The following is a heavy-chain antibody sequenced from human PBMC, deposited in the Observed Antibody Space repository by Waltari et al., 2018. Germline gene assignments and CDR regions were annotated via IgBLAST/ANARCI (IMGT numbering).Heavy chain of an antibody. Sequence: EVQVLESGGGLVQPGGSLRLSCAASGFPFSTYAMTWVRQAPGKGLEWVSSISDGGDTTYYSGSVKGRFTISRDNSRNTLFLQMNSLRAEDTALYYCVKDWTGDSCSQGCMDVWGQGTTVTVSS. CDR3: VKDWTGDSCSQGCMDV. CDR2: ISDGGDTT. V-gene: IGHV3-23*01. CDR1: GFPFSTYA. J-gene: IGHJ6*02. D-gene: IGHD2-21*01.